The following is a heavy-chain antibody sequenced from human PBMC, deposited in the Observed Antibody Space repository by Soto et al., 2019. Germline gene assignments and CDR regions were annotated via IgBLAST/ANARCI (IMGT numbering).Heavy chain of an antibody. J-gene: IGHJ6*02. Sequence: QVQLVQSGAEVKKPGASVKVSCKASGYTFTSYGISWVRQAPGQGLEWMGWISAYNGNTNYAQKLQGRVTMTTDTSTSTAYMELRSLRSDDTAVYYCAGVRITIFGVVIKSPRGYNYYGMDVWGQGTTVTVSS. D-gene: IGHD3-3*01. V-gene: IGHV1-18*04. CDR2: ISAYNGNT. CDR3: AGVRITIFGVVIKSPRGYNYYGMDV. CDR1: GYTFTSYG.